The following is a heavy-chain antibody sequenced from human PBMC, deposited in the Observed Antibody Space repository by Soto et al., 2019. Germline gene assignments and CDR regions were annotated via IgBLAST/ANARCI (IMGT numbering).Heavy chain of an antibody. CDR1: Y. V-gene: IGHV4-31*02. D-gene: IGHD4-17*01. CDR2: INHSGTT. CDR3: ARNYGAYDRLAWFDP. J-gene: IGHJ5*02. Sequence: YWRCIRKKTGKGLEWIGDINHSGTTYYNPSLKSRVTISVDTSKNQFSLKLSSVTAADTAVYYCARNYGAYDRLAWFDPWGQRTLVTVSS.